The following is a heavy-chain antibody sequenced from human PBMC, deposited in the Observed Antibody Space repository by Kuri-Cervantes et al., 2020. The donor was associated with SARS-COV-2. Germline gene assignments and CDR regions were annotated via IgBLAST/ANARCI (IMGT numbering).Heavy chain of an antibody. J-gene: IGHJ3*02. CDR3: ARGEGIVLVVYALAFDI. Sequence: GSLRLSCTVSGGSISSHYWSWIRQPPGKGLEWIGEINHSGSTNYNPSLKSRVTISVDTSKNQFSLKLSSVTAADTAVYYCARGEGIVLVVYALAFDIWGQGTMVTVSS. V-gene: IGHV4-34*01. CDR2: INHSGST. CDR1: GGSISSHY. D-gene: IGHD2-8*02.